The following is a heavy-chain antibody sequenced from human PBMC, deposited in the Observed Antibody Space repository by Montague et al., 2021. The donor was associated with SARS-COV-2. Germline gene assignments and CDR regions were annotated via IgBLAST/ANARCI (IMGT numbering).Heavy chain of an antibody. Sequence: SETLSFTCTVSGASISSRSYYWGWIRQPPGKGLEWIGFKYYSGSTYYNPTLKSRVTISVDTSKNQFSLKLSSVTAADTAVYYCATLSSSITIFGVVQGYYFDDWGQGTLVTVSS. V-gene: IGHV4-39*01. CDR3: ATLSSSITIFGVVQGYYFDD. D-gene: IGHD3-3*01. J-gene: IGHJ4*02. CDR1: GASISSRSYY. CDR2: KYYSGST.